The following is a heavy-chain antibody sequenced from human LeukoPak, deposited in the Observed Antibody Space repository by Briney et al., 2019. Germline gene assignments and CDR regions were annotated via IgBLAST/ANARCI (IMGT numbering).Heavy chain of an antibody. CDR3: ARAKPYYDSSGYYSLGY. J-gene: IGHJ4*02. V-gene: IGHV1-69*13. D-gene: IGHD3-22*01. CDR2: IIPIFGTA. Sequence: ASVKVSCKASGGTLSSYAISWVRQAPGQGLEWMGGIIPIFGTANYAQKFQGRVTTTADESTSTAYMELSSLRSEDTAVYYCARAKPYYDSSGYYSLGYWGQGTLVTVSS. CDR1: GGTLSSYA.